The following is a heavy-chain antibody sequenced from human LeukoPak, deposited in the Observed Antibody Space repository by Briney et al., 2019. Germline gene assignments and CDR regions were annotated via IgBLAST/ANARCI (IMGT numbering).Heavy chain of an antibody. Sequence: GRPLRLSCAASGFTFGSYVMHWVRQAPGKGLEWVAVISYDGSNKYYADSVKGRFTIYRDNSKNTLYLQMNNLRAEDTAVYYCARGRPVGASTVEDYWGQGTLVTVSS. CDR2: ISYDGSNK. CDR3: ARGRPVGASTVEDY. D-gene: IGHD1-26*01. CDR1: GFTFGSYV. J-gene: IGHJ4*02. V-gene: IGHV3-30*03.